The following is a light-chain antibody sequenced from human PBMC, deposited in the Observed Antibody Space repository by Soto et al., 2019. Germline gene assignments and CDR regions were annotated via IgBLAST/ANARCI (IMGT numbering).Light chain of an antibody. V-gene: IGKV1-33*01. CDR3: QQYDSVFT. J-gene: IGKJ5*01. Sequence: DIQMTQSPSSLSASVGDRVTITCQASQDIKNYLNWYQQKPGQAPRLLIYGASSRATGIPDRFSGSGSGTDFTLTISRLEPEDFAVYFCQQYDSVFTFGQGTRLEIK. CDR2: GAS. CDR1: QDIKNY.